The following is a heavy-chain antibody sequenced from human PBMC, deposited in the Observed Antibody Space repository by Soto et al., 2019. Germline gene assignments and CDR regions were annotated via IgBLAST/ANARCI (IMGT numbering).Heavy chain of an antibody. V-gene: IGHV1-46*01. CDR2: INPSDGTT. J-gene: IGHJ6*02. Sequence: ASVKVSCKASGYTFTSYYMHWVRQAPGQGLEWMGIINPSDGTTSYAQKFQGRVTVTRDTSTSTVYMEVNSLRSEDTAVYYCASEYREWLVRYYYGMDVWGQGTTVTVSS. CDR3: ASEYREWLVRYYYGMDV. CDR1: GYTFTSYY. D-gene: IGHD6-19*01.